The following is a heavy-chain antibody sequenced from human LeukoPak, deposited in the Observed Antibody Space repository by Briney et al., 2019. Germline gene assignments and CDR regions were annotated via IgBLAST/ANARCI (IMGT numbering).Heavy chain of an antibody. CDR1: GFTFSSYG. V-gene: IGHV3-30*03. Sequence: GRSLRLSCAASGFTFSSYGMHWVRQALGKGLEWVAVISYDGSNKYYADSVKGRFTISRDNSKNTLYLQMNSLRAEDTAVYYCACIAVAGTPFDYWGQGTLVTVSS. CDR2: ISYDGSNK. CDR3: ACIAVAGTPFDY. J-gene: IGHJ4*02. D-gene: IGHD6-19*01.